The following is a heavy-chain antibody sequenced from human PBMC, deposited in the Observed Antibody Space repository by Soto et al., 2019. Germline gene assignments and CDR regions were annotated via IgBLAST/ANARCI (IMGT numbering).Heavy chain of an antibody. D-gene: IGHD3-22*01. Sequence: GGSLRVSCAASGFTFDDYTMHWVRQAPGKGLEWVSLISWDGGSTYYADSVKGRFTISRDNSKNSLYLQMNSLRTEDTALYYCAKDSGYYDSSGYLPDWGQGTLVTVSS. CDR1: GFTFDDYT. CDR3: AKDSGYYDSSGYLPD. CDR2: ISWDGGST. V-gene: IGHV3-43*01. J-gene: IGHJ4*02.